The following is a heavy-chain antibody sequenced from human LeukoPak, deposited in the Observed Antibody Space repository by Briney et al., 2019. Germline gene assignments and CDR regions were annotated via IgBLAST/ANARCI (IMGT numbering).Heavy chain of an antibody. J-gene: IGHJ3*02. CDR3: AKGTCTAKSCYGNAFDM. Sequence: PGGSLRLSCATSGFTFDDYGMNWVRQVPGKGLEWVSNINWNGRNVDYADSVEGRFTISRDKAKNSLHLQMNSLRAEDTAVYYCAKGTCTAKSCYGNAFDMWGQGTKVTVSS. CDR2: INWNGRNV. V-gene: IGHV3-20*04. CDR1: GFTFDDYG. D-gene: IGHD2-15*01.